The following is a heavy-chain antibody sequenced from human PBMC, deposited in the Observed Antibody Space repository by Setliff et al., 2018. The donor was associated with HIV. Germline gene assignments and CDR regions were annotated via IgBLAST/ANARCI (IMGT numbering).Heavy chain of an antibody. J-gene: IGHJ6*03. V-gene: IGHV3-30*01. Sequence: AGGSLRLSCAASGFIFSSYAMHWVRQAPGKGLEWVAVMSYDGNNKYYADSVKGRFTISRDNSKNTLFLQMNSLRPEDTAVYYCARDQVAVDSVARWRKEYFMDVWGKGTTVTVSS. CDR3: ARDQVAVDSVARWRKEYFMDV. CDR1: GFIFSSYA. D-gene: IGHD5-12*01. CDR2: MSYDGNNK.